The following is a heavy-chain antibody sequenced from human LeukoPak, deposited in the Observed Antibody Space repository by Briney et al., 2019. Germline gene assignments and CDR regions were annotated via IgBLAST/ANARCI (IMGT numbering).Heavy chain of an antibody. J-gene: IGHJ6*02. D-gene: IGHD4-23*01. CDR3: ARWHMNSQDV. CDR2: IYVGGST. V-gene: IGHV4-4*07. Sequence: ASETLSLTCTVSDGSISYYYWSWIRQPAGKGPEWIGRIYVGGSTNYSPSLKSRDSMSLDKSKNQLSLKLISVSAADTAVYYCARWHMNSQDVWGRGTAVTVS. CDR1: DGSISYYY.